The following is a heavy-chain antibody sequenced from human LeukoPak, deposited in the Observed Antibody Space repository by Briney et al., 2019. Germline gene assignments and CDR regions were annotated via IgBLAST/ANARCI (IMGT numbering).Heavy chain of an antibody. CDR3: AKTLTGGSSFDY. J-gene: IGHJ4*02. Sequence: GGSLRLSCAASGFTFSSYALSWVRQAPGKGLEWVSAIRGSRTYYTDSVKGRFTISRDNSKNTLYLQMNSLRAEDTAVYYCAKTLTGGSSFDYWGQGTLVTVSS. CDR1: GFTFSSYA. V-gene: IGHV3-23*01. CDR2: IRGSRT. D-gene: IGHD3-9*01.